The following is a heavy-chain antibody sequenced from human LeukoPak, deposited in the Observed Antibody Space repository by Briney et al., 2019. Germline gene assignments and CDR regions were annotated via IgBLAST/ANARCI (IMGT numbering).Heavy chain of an antibody. CDR2: ISRNGDTT. CDR1: GFTFSTFP. J-gene: IGHJ3*02. Sequence: GGPLRLSCSASGFTFSTFPMHWVRQAPGKGLEYFSAISRNGDTTYYADSVKGRFTISRDNSTNTLYLQMSSLRPEDTAVYYCVKALTDDAFDIWGQGTMVTVSS. V-gene: IGHV3-64D*06. CDR3: VKALTDDAFDI.